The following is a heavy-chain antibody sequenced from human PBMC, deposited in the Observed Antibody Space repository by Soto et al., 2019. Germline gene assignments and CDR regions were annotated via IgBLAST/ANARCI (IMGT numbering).Heavy chain of an antibody. V-gene: IGHV5-51*01. CDR2: IYPGDSDT. D-gene: IGHD3-16*01. J-gene: IGHJ3*02. Sequence: GESLKISCKGSGYSFTSYWIGWVRQMPGKGLEWMGIIYPGDSDTRYSPSFQGQVTISADKSISTAYLQWSSLKASDTAMYYCERRRSMITFGGAFDIWGQGTMVTVSS. CDR1: GYSFTSYW. CDR3: ERRRSMITFGGAFDI.